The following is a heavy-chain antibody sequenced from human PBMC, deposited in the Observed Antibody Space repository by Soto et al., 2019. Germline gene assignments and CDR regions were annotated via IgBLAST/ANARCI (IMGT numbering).Heavy chain of an antibody. CDR2: IPYDGSNK. CDR1: GFTFSSYG. J-gene: IGHJ6*02. D-gene: IGHD1-26*01. CDR3: AREGELRDYYYYGMDV. Sequence: GSLRLSCAASGFTFSSYGMHWVRQAPGKGLEWVAVIPYDGSNKYYADSVKGRFTISRDNSKNTLYLQMNSLRAEDTAVYYCAREGELRDYYYYGMDVWGQGTTVTVSS. V-gene: IGHV3-30*03.